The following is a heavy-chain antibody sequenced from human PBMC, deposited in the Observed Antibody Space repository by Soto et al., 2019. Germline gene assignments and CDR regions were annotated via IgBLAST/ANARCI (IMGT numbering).Heavy chain of an antibody. Sequence: GGTLRLSCAASGFTFRSYGMHWARQAPGKGLEWVAVITYDGSRKYYGDSVKGRFTVSRDDSKKTLYLQMNSLRAEDTAMYYCAREDGEYGYWGQGTLGAVST. CDR3: AREDGEYGY. V-gene: IGHV3-30*03. CDR1: GFTFRSYG. J-gene: IGHJ4*02. CDR2: ITYDGSRK. D-gene: IGHD7-27*01.